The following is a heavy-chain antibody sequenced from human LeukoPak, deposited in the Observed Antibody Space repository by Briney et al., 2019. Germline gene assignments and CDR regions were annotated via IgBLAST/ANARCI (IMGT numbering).Heavy chain of an antibody. CDR3: ARQVVPAANDY. J-gene: IGHJ4*02. D-gene: IGHD2-2*01. CDR2: IIPILGIA. V-gene: IGHV1-69*04. CDR1: GYTFTSYG. Sequence: ASVKVSCKASGYTFTSYGISWVRQAPGQGLEWMGRIIPILGIANYAQKFQGRVTITADKSTSTAYMELSSLRSEDTAVYYCARQVVPAANDYWGQGTLVTVSS.